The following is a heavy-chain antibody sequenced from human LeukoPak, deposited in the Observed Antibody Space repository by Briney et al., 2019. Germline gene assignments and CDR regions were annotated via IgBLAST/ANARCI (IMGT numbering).Heavy chain of an antibody. V-gene: IGHV1-69*05. D-gene: IGHD3-10*01. CDR2: IIPIFGTA. CDR1: GGTFSSYA. J-gene: IGHJ5*02. CDR3: ARDLYGSGSYYLFDP. Sequence: SVKVSCKASGGTFSSYAISWVRQAPGQGLEWMGGIIPIFGTANYAQKLQGRVTMTTDTSTSTAYMELRSLRSDDTAVYYRARDLYGSGSYYLFDPWGQGTLVTVSS.